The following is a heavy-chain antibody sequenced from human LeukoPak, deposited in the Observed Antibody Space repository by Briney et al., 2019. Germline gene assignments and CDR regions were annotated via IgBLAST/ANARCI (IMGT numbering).Heavy chain of an antibody. D-gene: IGHD1-26*01. CDR3: AKRGSYPSYYFDY. CDR2: ISGSGGST. V-gene: IGHV3-23*01. CDR1: GFTFSSYA. J-gene: IGHJ4*02. Sequence: HSGGSLRLSCAASGFTFSSYAMSWVRQAPGKGLEWVSAISGSGGSTYYADSVKGRFTISRDNSKNTLYLQMNSLRAEDTAVYYCAKRGSYPSYYFDYWGQGTLVTVSS.